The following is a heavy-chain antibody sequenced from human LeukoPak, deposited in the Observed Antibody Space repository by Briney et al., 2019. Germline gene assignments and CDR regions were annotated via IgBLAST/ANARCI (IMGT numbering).Heavy chain of an antibody. D-gene: IGHD1-26*01. CDR1: GGSISSGSYY. J-gene: IGHJ4*02. CDR3: ARQSAIQVGGSYQYFDY. V-gene: IGHV4-61*02. CDR2: IYTSGST. Sequence: MPSETLSLTCTVSGGSISSGSYYWSWIRQPAGKGLEWIGRIYTSGSTNYNPSLKSRVTISLDTSKNQFSLKLSSVTAADTAVYYCARQSAIQVGGSYQYFDYWGQGTLVTVSS.